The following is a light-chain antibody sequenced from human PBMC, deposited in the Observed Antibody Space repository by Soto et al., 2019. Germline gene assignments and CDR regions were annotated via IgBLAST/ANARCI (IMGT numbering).Light chain of an antibody. V-gene: IGKV1-5*03. CDR1: QTISSW. J-gene: IGKJ1*01. CDR3: QQYDGYSRT. CDR2: KAS. Sequence: DIHITQSPCTLSASVGDRVTITCRASQTISSWLAWYQQKPGKAPKLLIYKASTLKSGVPSRFSGSGSGTEFTLTINNLQPDDFATYYCQQYDGYSRTFGQGTKVDIK.